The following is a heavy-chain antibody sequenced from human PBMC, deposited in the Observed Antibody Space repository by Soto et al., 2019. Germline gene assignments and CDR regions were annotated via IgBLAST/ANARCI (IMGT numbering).Heavy chain of an antibody. CDR3: ARNYDFWSGSAYYYGMDV. CDR1: GGTFSSYA. V-gene: IGHV1-69*01. CDR2: IIPIFGTA. Sequence: VQLVQSGAEVKKPGSSVKVSCKASGGTFSSYAISWVRQAPGQGLEWMGGIIPIFGTANYAQKFQGRVTITADESTSTAYMELSSLRSEDTAVYYCARNYDFWSGSAYYYGMDVWGQGTTVTVSS. J-gene: IGHJ6*02. D-gene: IGHD3-3*01.